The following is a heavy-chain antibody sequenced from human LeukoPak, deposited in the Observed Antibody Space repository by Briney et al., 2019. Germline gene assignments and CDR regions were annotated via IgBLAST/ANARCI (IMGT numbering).Heavy chain of an antibody. CDR2: IIPIFGTA. CDR3: ARDRGGYFDY. Sequence: AASVKVSWKASGGTFSSYAISWVRQAPGQGLEWMGGIIPIFGTANYAQKFQGRVTITTDESTSTAYMELSSLRSEDTAVYYCARDRGGYFDYWGQGTLVTVSS. D-gene: IGHD3-10*01. CDR1: GGTFSSYA. J-gene: IGHJ4*02. V-gene: IGHV1-69*05.